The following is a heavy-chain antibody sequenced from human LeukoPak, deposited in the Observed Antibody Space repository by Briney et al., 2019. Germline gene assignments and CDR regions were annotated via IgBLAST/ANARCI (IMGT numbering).Heavy chain of an antibody. CDR2: ISYDGSNE. Sequence: GGSLRLSCAASGFTFSSYVMHWVRQAPGKGLEWVAIISYDGSNEYYADSVKGRFTISRDNAKNSLYLQMNSLRAEDTAVYYCAELGITMIGGVWGKGTTVTISS. J-gene: IGHJ6*04. V-gene: IGHV3-30*04. CDR3: AELGITMIGGV. D-gene: IGHD3-10*02. CDR1: GFTFSSYV.